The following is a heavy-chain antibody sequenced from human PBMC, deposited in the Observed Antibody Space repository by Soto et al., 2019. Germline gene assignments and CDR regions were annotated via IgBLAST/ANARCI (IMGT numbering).Heavy chain of an antibody. D-gene: IGHD2-2*01. CDR2: IVVGSGNT. V-gene: IGHV1-58*02. CDR1: GFTFSSSA. CDR3: AAGDQLLPAGV. Sequence: GGSVKGSRKASGFTFSSSAMQWGRQARGQRLEWVGWIVVGSGNTNYAQKFQERVTITRDMSTSTAYMELSSLRSEDTAVYYCAAGDQLLPAGVWGKGTTVTVSS. J-gene: IGHJ6*04.